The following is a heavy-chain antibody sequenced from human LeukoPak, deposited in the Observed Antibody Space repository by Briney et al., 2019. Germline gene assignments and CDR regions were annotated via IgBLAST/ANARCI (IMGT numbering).Heavy chain of an antibody. J-gene: IGHJ5*02. D-gene: IGHD2-15*01. Sequence: GASVKVSCKASGGTFSSYAISWVRQAPGQGLEWMGGIIPIFGTANYAQKFQGRVTITADKSTSTAYMELSSLRSEDTAVYYCAREGAGNVVVVAATAGNWFDPRGQGTLVTVSS. CDR3: AREGAGNVVVVAATAGNWFDP. V-gene: IGHV1-69*06. CDR2: IIPIFGTA. CDR1: GGTFSSYA.